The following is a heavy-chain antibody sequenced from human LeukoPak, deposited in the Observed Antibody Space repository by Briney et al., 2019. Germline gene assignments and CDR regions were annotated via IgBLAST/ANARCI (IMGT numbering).Heavy chain of an antibody. V-gene: IGHV4-59*08. J-gene: IGHJ4*02. CDR1: GGSISSYY. CDR2: IYYSGST. CDR3: ATYGDYGHYFDY. Sequence: SETLSLTCTVSGGSISSYYWSWIRQPPGKGLEWIGYIYYSGSTNYNPSLKSRVTISVDTSKNQFSLKLSPVTAADTAVYYCATYGDYGHYFDYWGQGTLVTVSS. D-gene: IGHD4-17*01.